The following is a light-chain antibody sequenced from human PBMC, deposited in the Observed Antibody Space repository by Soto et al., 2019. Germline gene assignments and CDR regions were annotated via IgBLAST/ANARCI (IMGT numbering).Light chain of an antibody. CDR3: SSYTGSISWV. CDR2: EVS. J-gene: IGLJ3*02. V-gene: IGLV2-14*01. CDR1: SSDVGGYKY. Sequence: QSVLTQPASVSGSPGQSITISCTGTSSDVGGYKYVSWYQQHPGKDPKLLIYEVSNRPSGLSNRFSGSKSGNTASLTISGLQSEDEADYYCSSYTGSISWVFGGRTKLTVL.